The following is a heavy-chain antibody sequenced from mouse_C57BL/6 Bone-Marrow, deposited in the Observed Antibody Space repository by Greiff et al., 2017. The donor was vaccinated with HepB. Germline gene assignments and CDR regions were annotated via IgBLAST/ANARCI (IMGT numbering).Heavy chain of an antibody. CDR1: GYTFTSYW. Sequence: QVQLQQPGTELVKPGASVKLSCKASGYTFTSYWMHWVKQRPGQGLEWIGNINPSNGGTNYNEKFKSKATLTVDKSSSTAYMQLSSLTSEDSAVYYGARDDYYGSSYGWYFDVWGTGTTVTVSS. J-gene: IGHJ1*03. D-gene: IGHD1-1*01. V-gene: IGHV1-53*01. CDR2: INPSNGGT. CDR3: ARDDYYGSSYGWYFDV.